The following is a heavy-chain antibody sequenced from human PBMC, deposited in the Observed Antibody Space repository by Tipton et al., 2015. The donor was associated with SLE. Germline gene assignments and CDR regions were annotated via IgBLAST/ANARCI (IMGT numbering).Heavy chain of an antibody. D-gene: IGHD1-14*01. CDR3: ARQPVLICDFDY. Sequence: TLSLTCTVSGGSIGGSTYYWGWIRQPPGKGLEWIGSIYYTGTTYYSPSLKSRVTLSVDTSKNQFSLKVNSVTDADTAVYFCARQPVLICDFDYWGQGNLVTVSS. V-gene: IGHV4-39*01. J-gene: IGHJ4*02. CDR1: GGSIGGSTYY. CDR2: IYYTGTT.